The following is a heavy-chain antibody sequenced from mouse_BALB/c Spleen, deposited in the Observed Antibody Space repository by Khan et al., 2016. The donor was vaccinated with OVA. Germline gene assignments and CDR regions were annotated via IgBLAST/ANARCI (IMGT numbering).Heavy chain of an antibody. Sequence: QVQLKESGAELARPGASVKMSCKASGYTFTSYTMHWVKQRPGQGLEWIGYINPSNDYTNYNQKFKDKATLTADQSSSTAYMQLSSLTSEDSAVYYCTSAGPYYGNYGAWFAYWGQGTLVTVSA. J-gene: IGHJ3*01. CDR1: GYTFTSYT. V-gene: IGHV1-4*01. CDR3: TSAGPYYGNYGAWFAY. CDR2: INPSNDYT. D-gene: IGHD2-10*01.